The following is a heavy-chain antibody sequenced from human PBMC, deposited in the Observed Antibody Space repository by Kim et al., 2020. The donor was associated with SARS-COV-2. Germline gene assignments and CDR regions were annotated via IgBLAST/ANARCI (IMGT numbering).Heavy chain of an antibody. CDR3: VTDGDFGKFDY. V-gene: IGHV3-7*01. J-gene: IGHJ4*02. D-gene: IGHD2-21*02. Sequence: DSVKGRFTISRDNARNSLYLQMNSLTAEDTAVYYCVTDGDFGKFDYWGQGTLVTVSS.